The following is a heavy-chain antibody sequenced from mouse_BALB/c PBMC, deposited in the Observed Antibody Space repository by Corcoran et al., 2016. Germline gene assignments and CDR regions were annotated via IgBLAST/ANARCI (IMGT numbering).Heavy chain of an antibody. D-gene: IGHD2-4*01. Sequence: QIQLVQSGPELKKPGETVKISCKASGYTFTNFGMNWVKRAPGKDLKWMGWINTYTGDPTYADDFKGRFAFSLETFASTAYLQINNLKNEDMATYFCTRFDFARRFFDVWGAGTTVTVSS. J-gene: IGHJ1*01. CDR3: TRFDFARRFFDV. CDR1: GYTFTNFG. CDR2: INTYTGDP. V-gene: IGHV9-1*02.